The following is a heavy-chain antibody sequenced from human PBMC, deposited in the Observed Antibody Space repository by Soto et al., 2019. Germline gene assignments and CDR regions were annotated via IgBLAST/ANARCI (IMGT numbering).Heavy chain of an antibody. D-gene: IGHD2-2*01. CDR1: GYTFTSYD. V-gene: IGHV1-8*01. CDR2: MNPNSGNT. Sequence: ASVKVSCKASGYTFTSYDINWVRQATGQGLEWMGWMNPNSGNTGYAQKFQGRVTMTRNTSISTAYMELSSLRSEDTAVYYCARGGYCSSTSCPNPVHYWGQGTLVTVSS. CDR3: ARGGYCSSTSCPNPVHY. J-gene: IGHJ4*02.